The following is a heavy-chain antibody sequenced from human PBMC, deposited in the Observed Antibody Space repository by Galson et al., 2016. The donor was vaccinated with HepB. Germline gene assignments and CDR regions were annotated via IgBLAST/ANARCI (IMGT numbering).Heavy chain of an antibody. J-gene: IGHJ3*02. CDR3: AHRRGSGSPWAYGAFDI. CDR2: KYWDDDK. Sequence: PALVKPPQTLTLTCTFSGFSLSTTGVGVGWIRQPPGKALEWLALKYWDDDKYYNPSLKTRLIITKDTSKNQVVLTMTNMDPVDTATYYCAHRRGSGSPWAYGAFDIWGQGTMVTVSS. CDR1: GFSLSTTGVG. V-gene: IGHV2-5*02. D-gene: IGHD1-26*01.